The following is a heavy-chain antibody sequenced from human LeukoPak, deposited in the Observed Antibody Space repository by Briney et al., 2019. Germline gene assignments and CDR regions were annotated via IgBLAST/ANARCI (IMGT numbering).Heavy chain of an antibody. CDR2: ISSGSST. J-gene: IGHJ4*02. D-gene: IGHD1-26*01. V-gene: IGHV3-48*03. Sequence: PGGSLRLSCATSGFTFSNYEMSWVRQTPGKGLEWVSYISSGSSTYYADSVKGRFTISRDNAKSSLCLQMDSLRAGDTAVYYCAREDGSQLDYWGRGTLVTVSS. CDR1: GFTFSNYE. CDR3: AREDGSQLDY.